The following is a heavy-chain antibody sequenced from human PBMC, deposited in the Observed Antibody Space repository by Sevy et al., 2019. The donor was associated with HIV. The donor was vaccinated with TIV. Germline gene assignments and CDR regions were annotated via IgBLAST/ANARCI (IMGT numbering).Heavy chain of an antibody. CDR3: ARAAADCSGGTCYSAASNQYFQH. J-gene: IGHJ1*01. Sequence: GGSLRLSCAASGFTFSDYYMSWIRQAPGRGLEWIAYISIAGDIVYYADPVKGRFTISRDNAKNSLYLQLNSLRAEDTAVYYCARAAADCSGGTCYSAASNQYFQHWGQGTLVTVSS. CDR1: GFTFSDYY. CDR2: ISIAGDIV. D-gene: IGHD2-15*01. V-gene: IGHV3-11*01.